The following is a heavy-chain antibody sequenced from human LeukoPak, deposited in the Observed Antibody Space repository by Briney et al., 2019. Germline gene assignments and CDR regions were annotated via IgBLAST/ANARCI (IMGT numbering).Heavy chain of an antibody. V-gene: IGHV3-53*01. D-gene: IGHD6-19*01. CDR1: GFTFSSHS. CDR3: ARDDPGIAVAGMGYYGMDV. CDR2: IYSGGST. J-gene: IGHJ6*02. Sequence: GGSLRLSCAASGFTFSSHSMNWVRQAPGKGLEWVSVIYSGGSTYYADSVKGRFTISRDNSKNTLYLQMNSLRAEDTAVYYCARDDPGIAVAGMGYYGMDVWGQGTTVTVSS.